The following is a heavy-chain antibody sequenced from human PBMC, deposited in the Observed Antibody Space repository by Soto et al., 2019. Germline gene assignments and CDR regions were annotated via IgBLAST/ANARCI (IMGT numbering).Heavy chain of an antibody. V-gene: IGHV4-30-2*01. D-gene: IGHD6-13*01. CDR1: GGSISSGGYS. J-gene: IGHJ4*02. Sequence: QLQLQESGSGLVKPSQTLSLTCAVSGGSISSGGYSWNWIRQPPGKGLEWIGYIYHSGSTYYNPSLKSRVTISVARSKNQFSLKLSSVTAADTAVYYCASSHAGAHITAAVHWGQGTLVTVSS. CDR3: ASSHAGAHITAAVH. CDR2: IYHSGST.